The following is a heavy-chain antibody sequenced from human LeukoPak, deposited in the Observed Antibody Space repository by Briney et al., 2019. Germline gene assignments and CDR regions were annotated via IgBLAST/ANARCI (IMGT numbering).Heavy chain of an antibody. CDR1: GFTLSSYK. D-gene: IGHD3-16*01. J-gene: IGHJ4*02. CDR2: IGPSSSYI. Sequence: KPGGSLRLSCAASGFTLSSYKMTWVRQAPGKGLEWVASIGPSSSYIYYGDSLKGRVTVSRDNAKNSLFLQMSSLRAEDTAIYYCARDLTGGEYFDSWGQGTLVSVSS. V-gene: IGHV3-21*01. CDR3: ARDLTGGEYFDS.